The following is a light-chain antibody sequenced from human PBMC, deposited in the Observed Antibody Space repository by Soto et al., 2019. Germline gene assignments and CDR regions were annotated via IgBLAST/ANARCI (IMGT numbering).Light chain of an antibody. Sequence: IELTQSPSSLSASVGDRVTITCRASQGISSFLAWYQQKPGKAPKLLIYGASTLQSGVPSRFSGSGSGTDFTLTIGSVQPEDFATYYCQQLNSFPIPFGSGTKVDIK. V-gene: IGKV1-9*01. CDR1: QGISSF. CDR3: QQLNSFPIP. J-gene: IGKJ3*01. CDR2: GAS.